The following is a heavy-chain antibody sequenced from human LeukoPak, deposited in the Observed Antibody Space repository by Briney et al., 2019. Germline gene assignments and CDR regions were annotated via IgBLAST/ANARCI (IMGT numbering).Heavy chain of an antibody. CDR1: GFTFSSYS. J-gene: IGHJ6*03. Sequence: GGSLRLSCAASGFTFSSYSMNWVRQAPGKGLEWVSYISSSSSTIYYADSVKGRFTISRDNAKNSLYLQVNSLRAEDTAVYYCARVSAGNYYYYYYMDVWGKGTTVTVS. CDR3: ARVSAGNYYYYYYMDV. CDR2: ISSSSSTI. V-gene: IGHV3-48*04. D-gene: IGHD6-13*01.